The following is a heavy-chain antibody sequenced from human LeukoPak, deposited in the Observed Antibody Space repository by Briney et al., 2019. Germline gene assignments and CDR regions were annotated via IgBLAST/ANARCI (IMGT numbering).Heavy chain of an antibody. D-gene: IGHD1-26*01. J-gene: IGHJ5*02. Sequence: GGSLRLSCAASGFTFSDYYMSWIRQAPGKGLEWVSYISSSGSTIYYADSVKGRFTISRDNAKNSLYLQMNSLRAEDTAVYYCARAEYSGSYPVDPWGQGTLVTVSS. CDR3: ARAEYSGSYPVDP. V-gene: IGHV3-11*01. CDR1: GFTFSDYY. CDR2: ISSSGSTI.